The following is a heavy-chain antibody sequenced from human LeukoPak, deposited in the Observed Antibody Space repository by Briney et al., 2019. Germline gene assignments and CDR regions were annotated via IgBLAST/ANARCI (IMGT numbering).Heavy chain of an antibody. CDR3: ARDQDSSGWYDDAFDI. D-gene: IGHD6-19*01. CDR1: GYTFTSYA. V-gene: IGHV7-4-1*02. J-gene: IGHJ3*02. CDR2: INTNTGNP. Sequence: ASVKVSCKASGYTFTSYAMNWVRQAPGQGLEWMGWINTNTGNPTYAQGFTGRFVFSLDTSVSTAYLQISSLKAEDTAVYYCARDQDSSGWYDDAFDIWGQGTMVTVSS.